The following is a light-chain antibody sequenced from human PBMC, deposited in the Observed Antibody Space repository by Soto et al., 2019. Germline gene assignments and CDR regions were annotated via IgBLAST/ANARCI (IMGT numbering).Light chain of an antibody. V-gene: IGKV4-1*01. CDR3: QQYYTTPLT. CDR1: QSVLFTSNNKNY. J-gene: IGKJ4*01. CDR2: WAS. Sequence: DIVMTQSPDSLAVSLGERATIKCKSSQSVLFTSNNKNYLGWFQQKPRQPPKLLLPWASTRESGVPDRFSGSGSGTDFTLTSSSLQAEDVAVYYCQQYYTTPLTFGGGTKVDIK.